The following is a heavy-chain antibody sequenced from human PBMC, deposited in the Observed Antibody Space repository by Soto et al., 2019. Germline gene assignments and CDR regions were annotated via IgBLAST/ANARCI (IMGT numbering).Heavy chain of an antibody. V-gene: IGHV3-15*07. CDR1: DFTFASKW. J-gene: IGHJ4*02. CDR2: IRSGGAT. Sequence: EVQVVESGGGLAKPGESLTLSCAASDFTFASKWMSWVRQAPGKGLEWVGRIRSGGATDYAASVKGRFTISRDDSGTTAYLHMTGLKSEDTGVDYCAIDVASQGRGEFDYWGQGTLIRVSS. D-gene: IGHD2-21*01. CDR3: AIDVASQGRGEFDY.